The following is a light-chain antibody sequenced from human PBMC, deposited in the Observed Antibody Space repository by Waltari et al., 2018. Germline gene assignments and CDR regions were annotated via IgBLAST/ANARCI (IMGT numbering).Light chain of an antibody. V-gene: IGKV3-20*01. CDR3: QHYVRLPAT. CDR1: QSVGGT. Sequence: EIVLTQSPGTLSLSPGERATLSCRASQSVGGTLAWYQQKPGQAPRLLMNASSRATGIPDRFSGSGSGTDFSLTISRLEPEDFAVYYCQHYVRLPATFGQGTTVEIK. J-gene: IGKJ1*01. CDR2: AS.